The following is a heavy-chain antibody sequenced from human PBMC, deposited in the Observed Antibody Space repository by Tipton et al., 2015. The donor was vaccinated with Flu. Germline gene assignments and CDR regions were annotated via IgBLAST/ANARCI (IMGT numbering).Heavy chain of an antibody. CDR2: IDSAESDS. V-gene: IGHV3-74*01. CDR3: ARGGWAHAFDI. CDR1: GFTFTDYW. J-gene: IGHJ3*02. Sequence: SLRLSCAASGFTFTDYWMHWVRQAPGMGLVWVSRIDSAESDSIYADAVKGRFTSSRDNAKNTVYLHLNSLRAEDAAFYYCARGGWAHAFDIWGQGTMVTVSS. D-gene: IGHD3-16*01.